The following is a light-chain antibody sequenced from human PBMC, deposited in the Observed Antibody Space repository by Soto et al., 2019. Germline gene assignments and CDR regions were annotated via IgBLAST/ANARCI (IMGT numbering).Light chain of an antibody. CDR1: QSVGSSY. Sequence: EIVLTQSPGTLSLSPGERATLYCRASQSVGSSYLAWYQQKPGQAPRLLIYGASSRATGIPDRFSGSGSGTDFTLTISRLEPEDFAVYYCQQYGNSPNTFGQGTKLEIK. CDR3: QQYGNSPNT. J-gene: IGKJ2*01. V-gene: IGKV3-20*01. CDR2: GAS.